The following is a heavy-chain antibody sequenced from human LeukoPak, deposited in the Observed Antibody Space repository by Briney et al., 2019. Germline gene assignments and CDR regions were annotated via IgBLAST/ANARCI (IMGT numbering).Heavy chain of an antibody. CDR2: IYHSGST. CDR3: ARGLTMIVVVKDY. J-gene: IGHJ4*02. D-gene: IGHD3-22*01. V-gene: IGHV4-38-2*02. Sequence: SETLSLTCTVSGYSISSGYYWGWIWQPPGKGLEWIGSIYHSGSTYYNPSLKSRVTISVDTSKNQFSLKLGSVTAADTAVYYCARGLTMIVVVKDYWGQGTLVTVSS. CDR1: GYSISSGYY.